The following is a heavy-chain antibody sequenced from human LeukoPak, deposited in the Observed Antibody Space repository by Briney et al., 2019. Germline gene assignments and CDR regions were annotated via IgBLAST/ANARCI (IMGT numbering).Heavy chain of an antibody. D-gene: IGHD3-10*01. CDR3: ASGPRLWFGESYCYYGMDV. V-gene: IGHV3-21*01. CDR1: GFTFSSYS. Sequence: GGSLRLSCAASGFTFSSYSMNWVRQAPGKGLEWVSSISSSSSYIYYADSVKGRFTISRDNAKNSLYLQMNSLRAEDTAVYYCASGPRLWFGESYCYYGMDVWGQGTTVTVSS. CDR2: ISSSSSYI. J-gene: IGHJ6*02.